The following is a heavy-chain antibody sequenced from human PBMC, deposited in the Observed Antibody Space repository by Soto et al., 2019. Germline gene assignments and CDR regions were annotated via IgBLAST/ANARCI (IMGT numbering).Heavy chain of an antibody. V-gene: IGHV1-69*06. Sequence: SVKVSCKASGGTFSSYAISWVRQAPGQGLEWMGGIIPIFGTANYAQKFQGRVTITADKSTSTAYMELSSLRSEDTAVYYCAGSGIVVVPAASDLYYYYGMDVWGQGTTVTVSS. J-gene: IGHJ6*02. CDR3: AGSGIVVVPAASDLYYYYGMDV. CDR1: GGTFSSYA. D-gene: IGHD2-2*01. CDR2: IIPIFGTA.